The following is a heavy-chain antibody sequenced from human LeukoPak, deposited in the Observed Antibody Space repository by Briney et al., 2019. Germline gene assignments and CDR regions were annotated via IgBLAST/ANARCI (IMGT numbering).Heavy chain of an antibody. CDR2: INHSRST. CDR1: GGSFSGYY. J-gene: IGHJ5*02. Sequence: PSETLSPTCAVYGGSFSGYYWSWIRQPPGKGLEWIGEINHSRSTNYNPSLKSRVTISVDTSKNQFSLKLSSVTAADTAVYYCARGVVAATFGWFDPWGQGTLVTVSS. CDR3: ARGVVAATFGWFDP. V-gene: IGHV4-34*01. D-gene: IGHD2-15*01.